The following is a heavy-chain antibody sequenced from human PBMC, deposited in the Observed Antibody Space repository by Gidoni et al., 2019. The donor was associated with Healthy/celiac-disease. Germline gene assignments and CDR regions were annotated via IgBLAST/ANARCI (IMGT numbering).Heavy chain of an antibody. D-gene: IGHD2-15*01. V-gene: IGHV4-39*01. Sequence: QLQLQESGPGLVKPSETLSLTCPVSGGSISSSSYYWGWIRQPPGKGLEWIGSFYYSGSTYYNPSLKSRVTISVDTSKNQFSLKLSSVTAADTAVYYCARRYCSGGSCYGGFDYWGQGTLVTVSS. J-gene: IGHJ4*02. CDR3: ARRYCSGGSCYGGFDY. CDR2: FYYSGST. CDR1: GGSISSSSYY.